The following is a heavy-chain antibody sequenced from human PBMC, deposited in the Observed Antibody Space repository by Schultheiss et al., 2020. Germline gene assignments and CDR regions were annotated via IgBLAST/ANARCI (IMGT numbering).Heavy chain of an antibody. CDR1: GGSISSSSYY. V-gene: IGHV4-39*01. CDR2: IYYSGST. Sequence: SETLSLTCTVSGGSISSSSYYWGWIRQPPGKGLEWIGSIYYSGSTYYNPSLKSRVTISVDTSKNQFSLKLSSVTAADTAVYYCARNDVYSSSNEYFQHWGQGILVTVSS. D-gene: IGHD6-13*01. CDR3: ARNDVYSSSNEYFQH. J-gene: IGHJ1*01.